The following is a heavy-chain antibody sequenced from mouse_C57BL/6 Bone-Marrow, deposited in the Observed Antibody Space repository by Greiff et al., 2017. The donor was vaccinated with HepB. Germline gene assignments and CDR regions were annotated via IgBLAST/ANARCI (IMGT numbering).Heavy chain of an antibody. J-gene: IGHJ1*03. Sequence: QVQLKQPGAELVKPGASVKLSCKASGYTFTSYWMHWVKQRPGQGLEWIGMIHPNSGSTNYNEKFKSKATLTVDKSSSTAYMQLSSLTSEDSAVYYCARRITRYWYFDVWGTGTTVTVSS. V-gene: IGHV1-64*01. CDR2: IHPNSGST. CDR1: GYTFTSYW. D-gene: IGHD1-1*01. CDR3: ARRITRYWYFDV.